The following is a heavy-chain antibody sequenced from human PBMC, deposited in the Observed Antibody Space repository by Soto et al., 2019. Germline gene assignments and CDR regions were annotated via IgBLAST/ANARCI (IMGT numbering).Heavy chain of an antibody. V-gene: IGHV1-69*13. CDR3: ARVPPADRYTVTMPLGNYYGMDV. D-gene: IGHD3-16*02. CDR1: GGTFSSYA. Sequence: VASVKVSCKAFGGTFSSYAISWVRQAPGQGLEWMGGIIPIFGTANYAQKFQGRVTITADESTSTAYMELSSLRSEDTAVYYCARVPPADRYTVTMPLGNYYGMDVWGQGTTVTVSS. CDR2: IIPIFGTA. J-gene: IGHJ6*02.